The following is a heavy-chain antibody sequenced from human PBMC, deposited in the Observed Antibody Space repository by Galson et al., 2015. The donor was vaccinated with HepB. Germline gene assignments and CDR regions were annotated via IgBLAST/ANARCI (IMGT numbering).Heavy chain of an antibody. D-gene: IGHD2-2*01. V-gene: IGHV1-46*01. Sequence: SVKVSCKASGYTFTSYYMHWVRQAPGKGLEWMGIINPSGGSTSYAQKFQGRVTMTRDTSTSTVYMELSSLRSEDTAVYYCARGCSSTSCYRGNGMDVWGQGTTVTVSS. CDR3: ARGCSSTSCYRGNGMDV. J-gene: IGHJ6*02. CDR1: GYTFTSYY. CDR2: INPSGGST.